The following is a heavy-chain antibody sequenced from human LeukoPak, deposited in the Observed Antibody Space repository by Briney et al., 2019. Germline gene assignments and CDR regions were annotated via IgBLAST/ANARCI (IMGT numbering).Heavy chain of an antibody. CDR3: ARGPSYYDFWSGYLYYMDV. V-gene: IGHV1-18*01. J-gene: IGHJ6*03. CDR1: GYTFTSYG. D-gene: IGHD3-3*01. CDR2: ISAYNGNT. Sequence: ASVKVSCKASGYTFTSYGISWVRQAPGQGLEWMGWISAYNGNTNYAQKFQGRVTITADESTSTAYMELSSLRSEDTAVYYCARGPSYYDFWSGYLYYMDVWGKGTTVTVSS.